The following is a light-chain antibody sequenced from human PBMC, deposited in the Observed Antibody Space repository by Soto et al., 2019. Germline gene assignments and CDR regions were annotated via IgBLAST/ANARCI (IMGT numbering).Light chain of an antibody. Sequence: QSALTQPASVSGSPGQSITISCTGTSSDVGGYNYVSWYQQHPGKAPKLMIYEVSNRPSGVSNRFSGSKSANTASLTISGLQAEDEADYYCSSYTTSSTNVFGTGTQLTVL. CDR1: SSDVGGYNY. V-gene: IGLV2-14*01. J-gene: IGLJ1*01. CDR2: EVS. CDR3: SSYTTSSTNV.